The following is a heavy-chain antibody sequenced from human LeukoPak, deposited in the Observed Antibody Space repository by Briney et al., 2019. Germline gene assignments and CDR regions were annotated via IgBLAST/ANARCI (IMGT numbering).Heavy chain of an antibody. Sequence: GGSLRLSCAASGFSLSGYEMNWVRQAPGNGLEWVSYISSSGSTIWYADSVKGRFTISRDNAKNSLYLQMNSLRAEDAADYYCARAIGYYFDYWGQGTLVTVSS. CDR3: ARAIGYYFDY. CDR1: GFSLSGYE. J-gene: IGHJ4*02. CDR2: ISSSGSTI. D-gene: IGHD3-10*01. V-gene: IGHV3-48*03.